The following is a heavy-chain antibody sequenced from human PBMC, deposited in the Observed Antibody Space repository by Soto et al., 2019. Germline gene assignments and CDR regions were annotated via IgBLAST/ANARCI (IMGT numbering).Heavy chain of an antibody. D-gene: IGHD3-22*01. Sequence: LSLTCSVSGYSITAGGYYWSWIRQHPGKGLEWIGSFYSSGSIIYNPSLKSRVSISGDTSRNQFSMTLTSVTAADTALYYCARMYSSGSGWFHPWGQGTLVTVSS. J-gene: IGHJ5*02. V-gene: IGHV4-31*03. CDR2: FYSSGSI. CDR3: ARMYSSGSGWFHP. CDR1: GYSITAGGYY.